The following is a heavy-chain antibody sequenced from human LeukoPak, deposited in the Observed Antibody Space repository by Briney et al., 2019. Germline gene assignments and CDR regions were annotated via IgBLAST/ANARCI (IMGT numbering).Heavy chain of an antibody. J-gene: IGHJ4*02. CDR1: GFTFSSYG. Sequence: GGSLRLSCAASGFTFSSYGMHWVRQAPGKWLEWVAVISYDGSIKYYADPVKGRFTVSRDNSKNTLYLQMNSLRAEDTAVFYYARADSGYDFEYWGQGTLVTVSS. CDR2: ISYDGSIK. D-gene: IGHD5-12*01. CDR3: ARADSGYDFEY. V-gene: IGHV3-30*03.